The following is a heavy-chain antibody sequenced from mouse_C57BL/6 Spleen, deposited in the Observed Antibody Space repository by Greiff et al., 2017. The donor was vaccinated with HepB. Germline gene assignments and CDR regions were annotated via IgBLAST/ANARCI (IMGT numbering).Heavy chain of an antibody. CDR3: AREFITTVVANWYFDV. J-gene: IGHJ1*03. CDR1: GYTFTSYW. V-gene: IGHV1-69*01. Sequence: VQLQQPGAELVMPGASVKLSCKASGYTFTSYWMHWVKQRPGQGLEWIGEIDPSDSYTNYNQKFKGKSTLTVDKSSSTAYMQLSSLTSGDSAVYYCAREFITTVVANWYFDVWGTGTTVTVSS. CDR2: IDPSDSYT. D-gene: IGHD1-1*01.